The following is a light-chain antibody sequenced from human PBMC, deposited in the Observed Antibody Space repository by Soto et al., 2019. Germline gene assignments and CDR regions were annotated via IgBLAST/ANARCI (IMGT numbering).Light chain of an antibody. CDR1: SSDVGGYNY. Sequence: QSVLTQPPSASGSPGQSVTISCTGTSSDVGGYNYVSWYQQHPDKAPKLMIYEVSKRPSGVPDRFSGSKSGNTASLTVSGLQAEDEADYYCSSYAGSNNFEVFGGGTKLTVL. CDR2: EVS. CDR3: SSYAGSNNFEV. J-gene: IGLJ2*01. V-gene: IGLV2-8*01.